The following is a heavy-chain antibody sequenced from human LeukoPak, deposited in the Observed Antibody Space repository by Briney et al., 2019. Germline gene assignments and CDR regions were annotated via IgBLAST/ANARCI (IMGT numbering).Heavy chain of an antibody. CDR3: ASAGSGLY. CDR1: GFSFRSYS. D-gene: IGHD6-19*01. J-gene: IGHJ4*02. CDR2: ISSSSSTI. Sequence: GGSLRLSCAASGFSFRSYSMNWVPQATGEGLEWVSYISSSSSTIYYADSVKGRFTISRDNAKNSLYLQMNSLRDEDTAVYYCASAGSGLYWGQGTLVTVSS. V-gene: IGHV3-48*02.